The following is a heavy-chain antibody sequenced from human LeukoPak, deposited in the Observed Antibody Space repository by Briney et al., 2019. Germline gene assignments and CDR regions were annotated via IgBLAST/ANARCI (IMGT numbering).Heavy chain of an antibody. CDR2: THYSGST. V-gene: IGHV4-59*12. Sequence: SQTLSLTCTVSGGSISTFYWSWIRQPPGKGLEWIGYTHYSGSTNYNPSLKSRVNISVDTSKNQLSLKVSSVIAADTAVYYCAREWSAFDYWGQGTLVTVSS. CDR3: AREWSAFDY. J-gene: IGHJ4*02. CDR1: GGSISTFY. D-gene: IGHD2-15*01.